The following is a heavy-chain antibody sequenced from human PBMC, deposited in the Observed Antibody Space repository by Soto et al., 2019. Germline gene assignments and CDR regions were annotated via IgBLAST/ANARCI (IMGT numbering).Heavy chain of an antibody. V-gene: IGHV4-59*01. J-gene: IGHJ4*02. CDR2: IFHSGNT. CDR1: GGSMRNVY. Sequence: LSLTCTVSGGSMRNVYWSWIRQPPGKGLEWIGFIFHSGNTKYNPSLKSRVTISIDTSKNQFSLSLNSVTAADTAVYFCARAHAPTLPFDYWGQGTLVTVSS. D-gene: IGHD2-15*01. CDR3: ARAHAPTLPFDY.